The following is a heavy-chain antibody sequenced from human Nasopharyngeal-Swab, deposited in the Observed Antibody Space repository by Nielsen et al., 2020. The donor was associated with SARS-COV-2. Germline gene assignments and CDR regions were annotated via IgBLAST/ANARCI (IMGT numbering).Heavy chain of an antibody. CDR3: AKSLLRTDRLNWFDP. Sequence: GGSLRLSCAASGFTFSSYGMHWVRQAPGKGLEWVAVISYDGSNKYYADSVKGRFTISRDNSKNTLYLQMNSLRAEDTAVYYCAKSLLRTDRLNWFDPWGQGTLVTVSS. CDR2: ISYDGSNK. D-gene: IGHD3/OR15-3a*01. V-gene: IGHV3-30*18. J-gene: IGHJ5*02. CDR1: GFTFSSYG.